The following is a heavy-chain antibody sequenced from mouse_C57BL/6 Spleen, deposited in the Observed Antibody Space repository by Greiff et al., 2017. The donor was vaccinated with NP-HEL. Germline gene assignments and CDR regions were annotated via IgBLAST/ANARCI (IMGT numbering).Heavy chain of an antibody. J-gene: IGHJ4*01. D-gene: IGHD1-1*01. Sequence: EVQLQESGPGLVKPSQSLSLTCSVTGYSITSGYYWNWIRQFPGNKLEWMGYISYDGSNNYNPSLKNRISITRDTSKNQFFLKLNSVTTEDTATYYCARYYYGSSHYYYAMDYWGQGTSVTVSS. CDR3: ARYYYGSSHYYYAMDY. V-gene: IGHV3-6*01. CDR2: ISYDGSN. CDR1: GYSITSGYY.